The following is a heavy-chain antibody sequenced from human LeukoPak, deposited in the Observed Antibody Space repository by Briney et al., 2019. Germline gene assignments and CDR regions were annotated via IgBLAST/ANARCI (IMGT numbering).Heavy chain of an antibody. CDR2: INAGNGNT. CDR3: ARGLNPYYYYGMDV. J-gene: IGHJ6*02. CDR1: GYTFTSYA. D-gene: IGHD1-14*01. Sequence: ASVKVSCKASGYTFTSYAMHWVRRAPGQRLEWMGWINAGNGNTKYSQKFQGRVTITRDTSASTAYMELSSLRSEDTAVYYCARGLNPYYYYGMDVWGQGTTVTVSS. V-gene: IGHV1-3*01.